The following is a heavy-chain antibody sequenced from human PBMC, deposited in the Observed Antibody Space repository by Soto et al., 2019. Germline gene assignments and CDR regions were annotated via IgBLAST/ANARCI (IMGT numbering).Heavy chain of an antibody. CDR2: IIPILGIA. V-gene: IGHV1-69*02. J-gene: IGHJ5*02. CDR3: ARRIAVIDYRFDP. CDR1: GGTFSSYT. D-gene: IGHD6-19*01. Sequence: SVKVSCKASGGTFSSYTISWVRQAPGQGLEWMGRIIPILGIANYAQKFQGRVTITADKSTSTAYMELSSLRSEDTAVYYCARRIAVIDYRFDPWGQGTLVIVSS.